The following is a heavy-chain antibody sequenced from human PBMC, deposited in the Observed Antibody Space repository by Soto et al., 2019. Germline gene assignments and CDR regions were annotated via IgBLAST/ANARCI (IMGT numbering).Heavy chain of an antibody. J-gene: IGHJ4*02. CDR1: GGTFGSYT. CDR2: ILPILDVA. Sequence: QVQLMQSGAEVKKPGSSVKVSCKASGGTFGSYTINWVRQAPGQGPEWMGRILPILDVANYAQKFQGRVXXXXXXXXXXXXXXXXXXXXXXXXXXXXXXXXNSRLDHWGQGTLVTVS. CDR3: XXXXNSRLDH. V-gene: IGHV1-69*02.